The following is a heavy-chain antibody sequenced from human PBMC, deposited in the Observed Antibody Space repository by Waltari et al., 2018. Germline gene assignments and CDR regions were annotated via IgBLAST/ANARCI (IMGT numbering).Heavy chain of an antibody. CDR3: IRPFEMGID. V-gene: IGHV3-73*01. CDR1: GPILSDNS. J-gene: IGHJ4*02. Sequence: VQLVESGVDLVQPGGSLNRSCDASGPILSDNSIHWVRQASGKGLEWVGRIRSRFKDDETAYAESAQGRCTISRDDSKNTAYLEMNSLKTDDTAVYYCIRPFEMGIDWGQGTQVTVSS. CDR2: IRSRFKDDET. D-gene: IGHD7-27*01.